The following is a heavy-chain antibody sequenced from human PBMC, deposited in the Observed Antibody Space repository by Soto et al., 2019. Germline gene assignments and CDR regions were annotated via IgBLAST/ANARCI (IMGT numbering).Heavy chain of an antibody. CDR3: ARDSGSSWYYYYYGMDV. CDR2: IWYDGSNK. Sequence: RLSCAASGFTFSSYGMHWVRQAPGKGLEWVAVIWYDGSNKYYADSVKGRFTISRDNSKNTLYLQMNSLRAEDTAVYYCARDSGSSWYYYYYGMDVWGQGTTVTVSS. V-gene: IGHV3-33*01. CDR1: GFTFSSYG. J-gene: IGHJ6*02. D-gene: IGHD6-13*01.